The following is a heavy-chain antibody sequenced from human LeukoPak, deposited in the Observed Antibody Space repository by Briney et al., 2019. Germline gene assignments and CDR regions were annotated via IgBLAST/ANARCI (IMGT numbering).Heavy chain of an antibody. CDR3: ARTYYDSSDIYAFDI. D-gene: IGHD3-22*01. CDR1: GFTFSGYS. Sequence: GSLRLSCTASGFTFSGYSMNWIRQPPGKGLEWIGSTHYSGNTYYNPSLKSRVTISVDTSKNQFSLKLSSVTAADTAVYYCARTYYDSSDIYAFDIWGQGTMVTVSS. J-gene: IGHJ3*02. CDR2: THYSGNT. V-gene: IGHV4-39*01.